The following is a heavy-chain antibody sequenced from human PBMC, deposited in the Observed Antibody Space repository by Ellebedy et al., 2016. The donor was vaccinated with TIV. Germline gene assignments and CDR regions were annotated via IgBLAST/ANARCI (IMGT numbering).Heavy chain of an antibody. V-gene: IGHV3-30-3*01. CDR1: GFTFSSYA. CDR3: ARDYGGATAY. D-gene: IGHD1-26*01. J-gene: IGHJ4*02. Sequence: LSLTCAASGFTFSSYAMHWVRQAPGKGLEWVAVISSDGSSEYYADTVKGRFTISRDNSKNTLYLQMNSLRAEDTAVYYCARDYGGATAYWGQGTLVTVSS. CDR2: ISSDGSSE.